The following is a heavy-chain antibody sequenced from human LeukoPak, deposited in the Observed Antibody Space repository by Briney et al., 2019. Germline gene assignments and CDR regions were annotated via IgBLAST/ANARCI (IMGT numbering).Heavy chain of an antibody. Sequence: ASVKVSCKASGYTFTSYYIDWVRQAPGQGLEWMGRINPNSGDTNYAQKFQGRVTMTRDTSISTAYVELSRLRSDDTAVYYCARDYCSSTSCLFDYWGQGTLVTVSS. D-gene: IGHD2-2*01. CDR2: INPNSGDT. CDR3: ARDYCSSTSCLFDY. J-gene: IGHJ4*02. V-gene: IGHV1-2*06. CDR1: GYTFTSYY.